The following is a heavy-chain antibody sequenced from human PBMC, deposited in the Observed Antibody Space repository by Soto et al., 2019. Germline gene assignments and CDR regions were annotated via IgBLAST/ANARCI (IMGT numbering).Heavy chain of an antibody. V-gene: IGHV1-58*02. CDR3: AAASWDGDYYYYYYGMDV. CDR1: GFTFTSSA. Sequence: SVKVSCKASGFTFTSSAMQWVRQARGQRLEWIGWIVVGSGNTNYAQKFQERVTITRDMSTSTAYMELSSLRSEDTAVYYCAAASWDGDYYYYYYGMDVWGQGTTVTVSS. CDR2: IVVGSGNT. D-gene: IGHD4-17*01. J-gene: IGHJ6*02.